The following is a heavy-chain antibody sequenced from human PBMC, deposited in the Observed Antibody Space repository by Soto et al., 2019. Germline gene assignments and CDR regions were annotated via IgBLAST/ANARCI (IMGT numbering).Heavy chain of an antibody. CDR3: AREGGYYGSGSYFVSFDAFDI. D-gene: IGHD3-10*01. CDR2: ITGSSGHT. Sequence: GGSLRLSCAASGFTFSDYYMSWIRQAPGKGLEWVSYITGSSGHTNYADSVKGRFTISRDNAKKSVYLEMNSLRAEDTAVYYCAREGGYYGSGSYFVSFDAFDIWGQGTVVTVSS. J-gene: IGHJ3*02. V-gene: IGHV3-11*05. CDR1: GFTFSDYY.